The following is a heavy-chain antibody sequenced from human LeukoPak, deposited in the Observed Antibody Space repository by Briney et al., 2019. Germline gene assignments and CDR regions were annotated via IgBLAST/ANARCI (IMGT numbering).Heavy chain of an antibody. CDR2: IRYDGSNK. CDR1: GFTFSSYG. Sequence: GGSLRLSCAASGFTFSSYGMHWVRQAPGKGLEWVAFIRYDGSNKYYADSVKGRFTISRDNSKNTLYLQMNSLRAEDTAVYYCAYIPGGSYYSFDYWGQGTLVTVSS. V-gene: IGHV3-30*02. J-gene: IGHJ4*02. CDR3: AYIPGGSYYSFDY. D-gene: IGHD1-26*01.